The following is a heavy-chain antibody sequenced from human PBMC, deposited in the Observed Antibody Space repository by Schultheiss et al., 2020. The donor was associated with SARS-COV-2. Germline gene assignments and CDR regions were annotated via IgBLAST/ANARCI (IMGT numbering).Heavy chain of an antibody. J-gene: IGHJ5*02. CDR3: ARGLKGYDFWSGRPGWFDP. CDR1: GFTFSSYG. Sequence: GGSLRLSCAASGFTFSSYGMHWVRQAPGKGLEWVAVIWYDGSNKYYADSVKGRFTISRDNSKNTLYLQMNSLRAEDTAVYYCARGLKGYDFWSGRPGWFDPWGQGTLVTVSS. CDR2: IWYDGSNK. D-gene: IGHD3-3*01. V-gene: IGHV3-33*01.